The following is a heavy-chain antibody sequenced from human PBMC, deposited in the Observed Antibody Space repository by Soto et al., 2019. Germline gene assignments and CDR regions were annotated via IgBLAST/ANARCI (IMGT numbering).Heavy chain of an antibody. J-gene: IGHJ4*02. V-gene: IGHV4-61*01. CDR3: ARVGRGSPTDY. Sequence: SETLSLTCTVSGGSVSSGSYYWSWIRQPPGKGLEWIGYIYYSGSTNYNPSLKSRVTISVDTSKNQFSLKLSSVTAADTAVYYCARVGRGSPTDYWGQGTLVTVSS. CDR2: IYYSGST. D-gene: IGHD1-26*01. CDR1: GGSVSSGSYY.